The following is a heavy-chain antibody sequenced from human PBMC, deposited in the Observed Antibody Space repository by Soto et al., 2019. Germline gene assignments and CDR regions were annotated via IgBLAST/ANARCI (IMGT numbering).Heavy chain of an antibody. CDR3: AKGLSRGGNFL. Sequence: SETLSLTCAAYGWSFSGYKWSWIRQPPGKGLEWIGEINHTGNTNYSPSLKSRVTMSVDTSKNQFSLNLTSVTAADTAVYYCAKGLSRGGNFLWGQGTLVTVSS. CDR1: GWSFSGYK. CDR2: INHTGNT. J-gene: IGHJ4*02. V-gene: IGHV4-34*01. D-gene: IGHD2-21*02.